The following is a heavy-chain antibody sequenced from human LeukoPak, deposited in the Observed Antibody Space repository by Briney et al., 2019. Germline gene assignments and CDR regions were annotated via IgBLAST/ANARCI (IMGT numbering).Heavy chain of an antibody. J-gene: IGHJ4*02. CDR2: IIPIFGTA. D-gene: IGHD5-24*01. CDR3: AREVWLERRSNYFDY. Sequence: SVKVSCKASGGTFSSYAISWVRQAPGQGLEWMGGIIPIFGTANYAQKFQGRVTIIADESTSTAYMELSSLRSEDTAVYYCAREVWLERRSNYFDYWGQGTLVTVSS. CDR1: GGTFSSYA. V-gene: IGHV1-69*01.